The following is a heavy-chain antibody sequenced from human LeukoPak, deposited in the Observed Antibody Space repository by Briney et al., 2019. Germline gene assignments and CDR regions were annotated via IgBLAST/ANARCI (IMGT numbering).Heavy chain of an antibody. CDR2: ISYDANHE. Sequence: GRSLRLSCAASGFRFSSYAMYWVRQAPGKGLECVAVISYDANHEDYADSVKGRFTISRDNSKNTLYLQMNSVRVEDTAMYYCATGAFYDSRIFQYWGQGTLVTVSS. V-gene: IGHV3-30-3*01. D-gene: IGHD3-22*01. J-gene: IGHJ1*01. CDR1: GFRFSSYA. CDR3: ATGAFYDSRIFQY.